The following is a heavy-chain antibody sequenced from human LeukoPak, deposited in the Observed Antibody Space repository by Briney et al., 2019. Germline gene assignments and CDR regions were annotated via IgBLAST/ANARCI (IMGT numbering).Heavy chain of an antibody. CDR2: ISWNSGSI. CDR1: GFTFDDYA. V-gene: IGHV3-9*01. D-gene: IGHD2-15*01. J-gene: IGHJ6*02. Sequence: QPGGSLRLSCAASGFTFDDYAMHWVRQAPGKGLEWVSGISWNSGSIGYADSVKGRFTISRDNAKNSLYLQMNSLRAEDTALYYCVKDLGSAITSALALDVWGQGTTVTVSS. CDR3: VKDLGSAITSALALDV.